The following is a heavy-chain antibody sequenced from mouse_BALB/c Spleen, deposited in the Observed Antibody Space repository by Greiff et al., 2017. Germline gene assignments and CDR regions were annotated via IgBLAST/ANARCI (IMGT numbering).Heavy chain of an antibody. V-gene: IGHV5-9-3*01. D-gene: IGHD2-4*01. Sequence: EVMLVESGGGLVKPGGSLKLSCAASGFTFSSYAMSWVRQTPEKRLEWVATISSGGSYTYYPDSVKGRFTISRDNAKNTLYLQMSSLRSEDTAMYYCARHWDYDHSPWFAYWGQGTLVTVSA. CDR2: ISSGGSYT. CDR1: GFTFSSYA. CDR3: ARHWDYDHSPWFAY. J-gene: IGHJ3*01.